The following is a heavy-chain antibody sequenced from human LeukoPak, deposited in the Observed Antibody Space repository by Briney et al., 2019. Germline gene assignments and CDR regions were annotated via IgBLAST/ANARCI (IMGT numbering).Heavy chain of an antibody. D-gene: IGHD6-13*01. V-gene: IGHV1-2*02. CDR1: GYTFTGYY. CDR3: ARGRSRSWYVY. Sequence: GASVKVSCKASGYTFTGYYVHWLGQAPGQGLEWMGWINPDSDGTNYAQKFQGRVTMTRDTSISTAYMELSSLRSDDMAVYYCARGRSRSWYVYWGQGTLVTVSS. J-gene: IGHJ4*02. CDR2: INPDSDGT.